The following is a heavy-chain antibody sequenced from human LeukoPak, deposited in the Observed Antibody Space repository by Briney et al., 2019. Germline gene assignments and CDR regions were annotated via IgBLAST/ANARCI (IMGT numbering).Heavy chain of an antibody. CDR1: GYDFTTYG. D-gene: IGHD2-21*01. CDR2: ISANNGNT. J-gene: IGHJ5*02. CDR3: ARTVGDRADP. V-gene: IGHV1-18*01. Sequence: ASVKVSCKASGYDFTTYGFIWVRQAPGLGLEWMGWISANNGNTKFARGFRERVKMTTDTVTETAYMELRSLTSGDTAIYYCARTVGDRADPWGQGSLVTVSS.